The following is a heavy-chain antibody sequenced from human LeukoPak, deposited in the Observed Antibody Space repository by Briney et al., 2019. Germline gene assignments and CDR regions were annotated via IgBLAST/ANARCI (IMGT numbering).Heavy chain of an antibody. CDR2: INPSGSST. V-gene: IGHV1-46*01. J-gene: IGHJ4*02. D-gene: IGHD6-13*01. CDR3: ARDSSIAAAALDY. Sequence: ASVKVSCKASGYSFTSHYMHWVRQAPGQGLEWLGLINPSGSSTLYAQKFQGRVTMTRDMSTTTDYMELSSLRSEDTAVYYCARDSSIAAAALDYWGQGTLVTASS. CDR1: GYSFTSHY.